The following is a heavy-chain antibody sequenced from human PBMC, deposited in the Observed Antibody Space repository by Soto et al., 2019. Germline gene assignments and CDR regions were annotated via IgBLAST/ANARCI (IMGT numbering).Heavy chain of an antibody. D-gene: IGHD1-1*01. V-gene: IGHV3-23*01. J-gene: IGHJ4*02. CDR3: AKDWKKGNTKRSGFDY. CDR2: ISGSGGGT. Sequence: GGSLRLSCAASGFTFSSYAMSWVRQAPGKGLEWVSAISGSGGGTYYADSVKGRFTISRDNSKNTLYLQMNSLRAEDTAVYYCAKDWKKGNTKRSGFDYWGQGTLVTVSS. CDR1: GFTFSSYA.